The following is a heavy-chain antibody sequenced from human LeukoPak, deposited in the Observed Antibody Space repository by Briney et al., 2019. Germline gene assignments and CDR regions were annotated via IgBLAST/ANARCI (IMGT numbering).Heavy chain of an antibody. J-gene: IGHJ4*02. CDR3: ARPRGCGSSRCNNFDY. CDR2: ISSSSSYI. CDR1: GFTLSSYS. Sequence: AGGSLRLSCAASGFTLSSYSMNWVRQAPGNGLEWVSSISSSSSYIYYADSVKGRFTISRDNAKNSLYLQMNSLRAEDTAVYYCARPRGCGSSRCNNFDYWGQGTLVTVSS. V-gene: IGHV3-21*01. D-gene: IGHD2-2*01.